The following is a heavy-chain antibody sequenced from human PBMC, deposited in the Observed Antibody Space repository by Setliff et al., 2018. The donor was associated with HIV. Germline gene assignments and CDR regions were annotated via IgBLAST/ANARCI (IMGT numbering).Heavy chain of an antibody. CDR1: GGSLSSSSYS. V-gene: IGHV4-39*01. CDR2: IYYSGNT. CDR3: ARIQWLVPGSWFDP. Sequence: PSETLSLTCTVSGGSLSSSSYSWGWIRQPPGKGLEWITIIYYSGNTYYNPSLKSRITLSVDTSKNQFSLRLTSVTASDTAVYYCARIQWLVPGSWFDPWGQGTLVTVSS. J-gene: IGHJ5*02. D-gene: IGHD6-19*01.